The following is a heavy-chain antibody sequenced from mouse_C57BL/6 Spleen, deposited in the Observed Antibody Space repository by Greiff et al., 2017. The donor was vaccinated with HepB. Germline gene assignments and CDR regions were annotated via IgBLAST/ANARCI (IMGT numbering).Heavy chain of an antibody. CDR2: INPNNGGT. Sequence: EVKLMESGPELVKPGASVKIPCKASGYTFTDYNMDWVKQSHGKSLEWIGDINPNNGGTIYNQKFKGKATLTVDKSSSTAYMELRSLTSEDTAVYYCARRGSNYVLYYAMDYWGQGTSVTVSS. V-gene: IGHV1-18*01. J-gene: IGHJ4*01. CDR3: ARRGSNYVLYYAMDY. CDR1: GYTFTDYN. D-gene: IGHD2-5*01.